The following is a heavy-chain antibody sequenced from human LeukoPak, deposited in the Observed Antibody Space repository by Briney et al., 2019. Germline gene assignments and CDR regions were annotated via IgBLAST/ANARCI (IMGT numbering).Heavy chain of an antibody. V-gene: IGHV3-30*18. CDR1: AFTFFSYG. Sequence: GQSLRLSCAASAFTFFSYGMHWVRHPQDKGLEWVGGISYDGSNKYYVDTVKGRFTISRDNSKSTVYLEMISLRIEDTAVYYCAKGPVSGSRSPLDYWGQGTLVTVSS. J-gene: IGHJ4*02. D-gene: IGHD1-26*01. CDR2: ISYDGSNK. CDR3: AKGPVSGSRSPLDY.